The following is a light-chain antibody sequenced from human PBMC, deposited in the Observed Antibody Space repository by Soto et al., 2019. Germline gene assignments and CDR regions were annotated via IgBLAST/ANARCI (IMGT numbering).Light chain of an antibody. J-gene: IGKJ5*01. CDR3: MQALQSLT. V-gene: IGKV2-28*01. CDR1: QSLLYNNTYNY. CDR2: FGS. Sequence: EIVMTQSPLTLPVTPGEPASISCRSSQSLLYNNTYNYLDWYVQKPGQSPQLLLYFGSNRAPGVPDRFSGSGSGTDFTLKINRVEAEDVGTYYCMQALQSLTFGQGTRLEIQ.